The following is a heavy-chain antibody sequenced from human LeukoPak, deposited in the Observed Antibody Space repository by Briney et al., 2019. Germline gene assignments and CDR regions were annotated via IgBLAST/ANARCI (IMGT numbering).Heavy chain of an antibody. J-gene: IGHJ4*02. CDR2: INHSGSA. CDR1: GGSFSGYY. V-gene: IGHV4-34*01. CDR3: ARGQGTVTTH. D-gene: IGHD4-17*01. Sequence: SETLSLTCAVSGGSFSGYYWTWIRQPPAKGLEWIGEINHSGSANYNPSLMSRVTISLDTSKNHFSLNLSSVTAADTAVYYYARGQGTVTTHWGQGTLVTVSS.